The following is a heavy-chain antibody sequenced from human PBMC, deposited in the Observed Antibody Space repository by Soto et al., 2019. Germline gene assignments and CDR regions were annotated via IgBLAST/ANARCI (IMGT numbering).Heavy chain of an antibody. J-gene: IGHJ4*02. CDR1: GFTFSSYA. Sequence: QVQLVESGGGVVQPGRSLRLSCAASGFTFSSYAMHWVRQAPGKGLEWVAVISYDGSNKYYADSVKGRFTISRDNSKNTLYLQMNSLRSEDTAVYYCSRGKSDSSSWYVLDYWGQGTLVTVSS. CDR2: ISYDGSNK. D-gene: IGHD6-13*01. V-gene: IGHV3-30-3*01. CDR3: SRGKSDSSSWYVLDY.